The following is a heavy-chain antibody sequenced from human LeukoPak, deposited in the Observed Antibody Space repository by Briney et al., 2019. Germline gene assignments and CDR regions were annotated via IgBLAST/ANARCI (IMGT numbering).Heavy chain of an antibody. Sequence: GGSLRLSCAASGFTFSSYEMNWVRQAPGKGLEWVSYISSSGSTIYYADSVKGRFTISRDNAKNSLYLQMNSLRAEDTAVYYCARGLVVTSDYWGQGTLVTVCS. CDR2: ISSSGSTI. D-gene: IGHD3-22*01. J-gene: IGHJ4*02. CDR1: GFTFSSYE. CDR3: ARGLVVTSDY. V-gene: IGHV3-48*03.